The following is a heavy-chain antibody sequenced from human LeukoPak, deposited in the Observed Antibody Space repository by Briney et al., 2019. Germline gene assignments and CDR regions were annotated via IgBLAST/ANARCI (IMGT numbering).Heavy chain of an antibody. CDR3: ARDGLVVGDYAWDYFDY. D-gene: IGHD4-17*01. CDR2: ISYDGSNK. CDR1: GFTFSSYA. V-gene: IGHV3-30-3*01. Sequence: GGSLRLSCAASGFTFSSYAMHWVRQAPGKGLEWVAVISYDGSNKYYADSVKGRFTISRDNSKNTLYLQMNSLRAEDTAVYYCARDGLVVGDYAWDYFDYWGQGTLVTVSS. J-gene: IGHJ4*02.